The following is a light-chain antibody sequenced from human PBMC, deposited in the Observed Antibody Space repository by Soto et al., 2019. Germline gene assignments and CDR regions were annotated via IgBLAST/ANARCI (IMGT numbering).Light chain of an antibody. CDR3: QQYNSYPWT. J-gene: IGKJ1*01. Sequence: DIQMTQSPSTLSASVGDRVTITCRASQSISSWLAWYQQKPGKAPKLLIYKASSLKSGVPSRFSGSGSGTESTITISSLQPDDFATYYCQQYNSYPWTFGQGTKVEIK. CDR2: KAS. CDR1: QSISSW. V-gene: IGKV1-5*03.